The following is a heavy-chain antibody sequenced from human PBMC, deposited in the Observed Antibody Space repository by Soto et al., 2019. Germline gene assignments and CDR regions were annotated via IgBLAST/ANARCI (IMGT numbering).Heavy chain of an antibody. CDR2: IYTSGST. D-gene: IGHD3-22*01. CDR1: GGSISSYY. J-gene: IGHJ4*02. CDR3: ARGSSGYTFDS. Sequence: XETLSLTCAVSGGSISSYYWSWIRQPAGKGLEWIGRIYTSGSTNYNPSLKSRVTMSVDTSKNQFSPKLSSVTAADTAVYYCARGSSGYTFDSWGPGTLVPVSS. V-gene: IGHV4-4*07.